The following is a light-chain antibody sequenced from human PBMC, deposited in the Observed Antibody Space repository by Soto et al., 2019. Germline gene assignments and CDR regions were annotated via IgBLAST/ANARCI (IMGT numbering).Light chain of an antibody. CDR2: EVN. Sequence: QSALTQPPSASGSLGQSVAISCTGTSSDVCATDYVSWYQHHSGKAPKLLLYEVNKRPSGVPDRFSGSKSGNTASLTVSVLQADDEADYYCISHAGTSNVLGTGTKLTVL. CDR3: ISHAGTSNV. V-gene: IGLV2-8*01. CDR1: SSDVCATDY. J-gene: IGLJ1*01.